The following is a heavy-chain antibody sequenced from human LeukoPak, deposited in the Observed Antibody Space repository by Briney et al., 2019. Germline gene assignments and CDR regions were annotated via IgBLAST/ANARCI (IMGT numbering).Heavy chain of an antibody. V-gene: IGHV3-21*06. D-gene: IGHD4-17*01. J-gene: IGHJ4*02. CDR1: GFTFSSYE. CDR3: GRDLPTVTSIDY. CDR2: ISGSSGYI. Sequence: GGSLRLSCSASGFTFSSYEMNWVRQAPGKGLEWVSSISGSSGYIFYADSVKGRFTISRDNAKNSLYLQMNSLRAEDTAVYYCGRDLPTVTSIDYWGQGTLVTVSS.